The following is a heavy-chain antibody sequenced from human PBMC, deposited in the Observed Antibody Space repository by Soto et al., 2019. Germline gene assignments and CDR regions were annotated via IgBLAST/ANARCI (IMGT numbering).Heavy chain of an antibody. J-gene: IGHJ4*02. CDR3: ARGYSSSRELGY. CDR2: IWYDGSNK. D-gene: IGHD6-13*01. V-gene: IGHV3-33*01. CDR1: GFSFSSYD. Sequence: QVQLVESGGGVVQPGTSLRLSCAASGFSFSSYDIHWVRQAPGKGLEWVAVIWYDGSNKYYADSVKGRFTLSRDNSKNAYYLQLNSLRADDTAGYCCARGYSSSRELGYWGQGTLVTVSS.